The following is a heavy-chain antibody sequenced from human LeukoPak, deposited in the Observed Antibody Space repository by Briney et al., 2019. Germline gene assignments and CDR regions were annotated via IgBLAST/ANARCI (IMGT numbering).Heavy chain of an antibody. Sequence: SQTLSLTCAISGDSVSSNNAAWTWISQSPSRGLEWLGRTYYRSKWYNDYAVFVKSRITINPETSKNQFSLHLNSVTPEDTAVYYCARGGHSYGSFRLYFDYWGQGTLVTVSS. CDR2: TYYRSKWYN. V-gene: IGHV6-1*01. J-gene: IGHJ4*02. D-gene: IGHD5-18*01. CDR3: ARGGHSYGSFRLYFDY. CDR1: GDSVSSNNAA.